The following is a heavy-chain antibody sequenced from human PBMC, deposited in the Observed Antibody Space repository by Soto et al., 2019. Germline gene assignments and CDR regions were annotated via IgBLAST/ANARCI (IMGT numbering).Heavy chain of an antibody. D-gene: IGHD1-1*01. J-gene: IGHJ4*02. CDR1: GDSVSSDNVH. Sequence: SETLSLTCTVSGDSVSSDNVHWGWIRLPPGKGLEWIGVSYYTGTTHYNPSLKSRVTISVDTSKNQFSLKLSSVTAPDTAVYYCARGPNYLGYRGQGTLVTVSS. V-gene: IGHV4-39*01. CDR3: ARGPNYLGY. CDR2: SYYTGTT.